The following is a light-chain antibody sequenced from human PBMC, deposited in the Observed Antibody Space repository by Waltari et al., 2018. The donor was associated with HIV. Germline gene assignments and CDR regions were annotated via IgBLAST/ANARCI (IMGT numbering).Light chain of an antibody. CDR1: TSNIGIKT. V-gene: IGLV1-44*01. J-gene: IGLJ3*02. Sequence: QSVVTQPPSVSGTPGQTVTISCSGSTSNIGIKTVNWYQHLPGTAPKRLIYGNYQRPSGVPDRFSASKSGTSASLAISGLQSEDEADYYCASWDASLNGWVFGGGTKLTV. CDR2: GNY. CDR3: ASWDASLNGWV.